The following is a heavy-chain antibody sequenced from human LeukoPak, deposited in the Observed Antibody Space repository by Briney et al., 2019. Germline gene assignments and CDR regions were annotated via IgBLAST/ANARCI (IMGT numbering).Heavy chain of an antibody. V-gene: IGHV3-66*01. CDR2: IYSGGST. J-gene: IGHJ4*02. CDR3: ARSYGDLGDFDY. CDR1: GFTVSSNY. D-gene: IGHD4-17*01. Sequence: GGSLRLSCAASGFTVSSNYMSWVRQAPGKGLEWVSVIYSGGSTYYADSVKGRFTISRDNSKNTLYLQMNSLRAEDAAVYYCARSYGDLGDFDYWGQGTLVTVSS.